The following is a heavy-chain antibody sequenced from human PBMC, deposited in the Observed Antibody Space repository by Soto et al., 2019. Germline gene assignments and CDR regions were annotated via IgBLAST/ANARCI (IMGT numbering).Heavy chain of an antibody. CDR3: TKEESVMNSGYDAFDL. Sequence: EAKLEESGGGLIEPGGSLRLSCAASGFSFSAFEMNWVRQAPGKGPEWVAHIKSGGSFTLYAASVKGRFTISRDDADNSLYLQMNRLRAEDTAVYYCTKEESVMNSGYDAFDLWGRGTMVTVSS. CDR2: IKSGGSFT. V-gene: IGHV3-48*03. CDR1: GFSFSAFE. J-gene: IGHJ3*01. D-gene: IGHD5-12*01.